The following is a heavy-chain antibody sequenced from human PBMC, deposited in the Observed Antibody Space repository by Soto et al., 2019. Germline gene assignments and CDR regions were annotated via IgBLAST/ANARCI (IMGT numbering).Heavy chain of an antibody. CDR1: GGSFSGYQ. Sequence: SETLSLTCAVYGGSFSGYQWTWIRQPPGKGLEWIGEINHRGSTNLNPSLGSRVTFLVDTSKNQFSLKLRSVTAADTAVYYCARGRQVAPSALFRRAGDYSLDVWGQGTTVTVSS. J-gene: IGHJ6*02. CDR2: INHRGST. V-gene: IGHV4-34*01. D-gene: IGHD2-2*01. CDR3: ARGRQVAPSALFRRAGDYSLDV.